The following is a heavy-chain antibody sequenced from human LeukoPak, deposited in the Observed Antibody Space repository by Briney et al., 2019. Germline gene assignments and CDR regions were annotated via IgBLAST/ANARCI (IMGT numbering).Heavy chain of an antibody. CDR3: ARAKQGDCSSTSCYFGYYYYYMDV. D-gene: IGHD2-2*01. Sequence: SETLSLTCTVSGGSISIYYWTWIRQPPGKGLEWIGYIYYSGSTNYNPSLKSRVTISVDTSKNQFSLKLSSGTAADTAVYYCARAKQGDCSSTSCYFGYYYYYMDVWGKGTTVTVSS. V-gene: IGHV4-59*01. CDR2: IYYSGST. CDR1: GGSISIYY. J-gene: IGHJ6*03.